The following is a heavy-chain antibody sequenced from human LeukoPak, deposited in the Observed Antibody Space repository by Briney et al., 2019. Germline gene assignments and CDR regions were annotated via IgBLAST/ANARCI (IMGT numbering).Heavy chain of an antibody. D-gene: IGHD2-21*02. CDR1: GGSISSSSYY. CDR3: ARAIVVVTATYNDAFDI. Sequence: SETLSLTCTVSGGSISSSSYYWGWMRQPPGKGLEWIGSIYYSGSTYYNPSLKSRVTISVDTSKNQFSLKLSSVTAADTAVYYCARAIVVVTATYNDAFDIWGQGTMVTVSS. CDR2: IYYSGST. J-gene: IGHJ3*02. V-gene: IGHV4-39*01.